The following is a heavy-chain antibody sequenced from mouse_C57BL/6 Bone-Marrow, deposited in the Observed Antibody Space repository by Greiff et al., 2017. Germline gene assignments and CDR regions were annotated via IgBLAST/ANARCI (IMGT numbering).Heavy chain of an antibody. CDR2: IDPSDSYT. J-gene: IGHJ2*01. D-gene: IGHD3-1*01. CDR1: GYTFTSYW. V-gene: IGHV1-69*01. CDR3: ARSGDGDY. Sequence: LKQPGAELVMPGASVKLSCKASGYTFTSYWMHWVKQRPGQGLEWIGEIDPSDSYTNYNQKFKGKSTLTVDKSSSTAYMQLSSLTSEDSAVYYCARSGDGDYWGQGTTLTVSS.